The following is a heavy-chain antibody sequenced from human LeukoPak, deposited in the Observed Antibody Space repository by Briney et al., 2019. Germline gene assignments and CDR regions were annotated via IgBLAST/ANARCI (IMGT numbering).Heavy chain of an antibody. CDR1: GFTFSSYW. V-gene: IGHV3-74*01. Sequence: GGSLRLSCAASGFTFSSYWMHWVRQAPGKGLVWVSRINSDGSSTSYADSVKGRFTISRDNAKNTLYLQMNSLRAEDTAVYYCARVRYSSSWYLPYYYYGMDVWGQGTTVTVSS. CDR3: ARVRYSSSWYLPYYYYGMDV. D-gene: IGHD6-13*01. CDR2: INSDGSST. J-gene: IGHJ6*02.